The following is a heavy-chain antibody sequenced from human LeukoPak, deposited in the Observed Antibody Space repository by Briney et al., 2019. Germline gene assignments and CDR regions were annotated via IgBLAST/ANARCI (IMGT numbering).Heavy chain of an antibody. V-gene: IGHV1-69*04. Sequence: GSSVKVSCKASGGTFSSYAISWVRQAPGQGLEWMGRSIPIFGIANYAQKFQGRVTITADKSTSTAYMELSSLRSEDTAVYYCASENSSGQGGGASWLDPWGQGTLVTVSS. J-gene: IGHJ5*02. D-gene: IGHD6-19*01. CDR1: GGTFSSYA. CDR2: SIPIFGIA. CDR3: ASENSSGQGGGASWLDP.